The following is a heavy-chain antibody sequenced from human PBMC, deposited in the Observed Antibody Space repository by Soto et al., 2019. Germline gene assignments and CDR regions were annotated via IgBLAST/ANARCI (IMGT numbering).Heavy chain of an antibody. V-gene: IGHV4-59*01. CDR1: GGSISSYY. D-gene: IGHD2-8*01. J-gene: IGHJ4*02. Sequence: ETRSVTCTVSGGSISSYYWSWIRQPPGKGLEWIGYIYHSGSTNYNPSLKSRVTISVDTSKNQFSLKLSSVTAADTAVYYCARVGGTNSFDYWGQGTLVTVSS. CDR3: ARVGGTNSFDY. CDR2: IYHSGST.